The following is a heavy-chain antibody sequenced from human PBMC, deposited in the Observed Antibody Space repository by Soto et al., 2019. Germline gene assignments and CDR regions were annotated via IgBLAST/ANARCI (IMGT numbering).Heavy chain of an antibody. Sequence: ASVKVSCKASGYTFTSYAMHWVRQAPGQRLEWMGWINAGNGNTKYSQKFQGRVTITRDTSASTAYMELSSLRSEDTAVYYCARDPGGIAAAYYFDYWGQGTLVTVSS. CDR2: INAGNGNT. CDR3: ARDPGGIAAAYYFDY. J-gene: IGHJ4*02. D-gene: IGHD6-13*01. CDR1: GYTFTSYA. V-gene: IGHV1-3*01.